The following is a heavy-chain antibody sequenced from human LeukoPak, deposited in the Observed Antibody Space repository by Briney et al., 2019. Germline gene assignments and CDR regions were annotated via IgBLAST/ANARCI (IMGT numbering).Heavy chain of an antibody. V-gene: IGHV3-33*01. CDR2: IWYDGSTK. D-gene: IGHD3-10*01. Sequence: GGSLRLSCAASGFNFSNYAMHWVRQVPGKGLEWVAVIWYDGSTKFYANYVKGRFTVSRDNSKNTLYLQMNILRPEDTAIYYCARDSGFGELVTHYFDYWGQGTLVTVSS. CDR3: ARDSGFGELVTHYFDY. J-gene: IGHJ4*02. CDR1: GFNFSNYA.